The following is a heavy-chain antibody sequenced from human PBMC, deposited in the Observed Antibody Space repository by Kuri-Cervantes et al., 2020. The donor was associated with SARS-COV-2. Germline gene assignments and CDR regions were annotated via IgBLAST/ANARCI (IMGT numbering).Heavy chain of an antibody. CDR2: IWYDGSNK. V-gene: IGHV3-33*01. CDR1: GFTFSSYG. J-gene: IGHJ4*02. Sequence: GESLKISCAASGFTFSSYGMHWVRQAPGKGLEWVAVIWYDGSNKYYADSVKGRFTISRDNSKNTPYLQMNSLRAEDTAAYYCAREGWGSHNIYYFDYWGQGTLVTVSS. D-gene: IGHD1-1*01. CDR3: AREGWGSHNIYYFDY.